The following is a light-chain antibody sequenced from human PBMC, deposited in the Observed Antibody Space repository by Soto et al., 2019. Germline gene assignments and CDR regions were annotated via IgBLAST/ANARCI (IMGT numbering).Light chain of an antibody. V-gene: IGKV3-20*01. CDR2: GAS. Sequence: EIVFTQSPGTLSLSLGERATLSCRAIQSVTSSYLAWYQQKPSQAPRLLVYGASSRANGIPDRFSGSGSGTEFTLTISSLQSEDFAVYYCQQYNNWPTLTFGGGTKVDIK. CDR1: QSVTSSY. J-gene: IGKJ4*01. CDR3: QQYNNWPTLT.